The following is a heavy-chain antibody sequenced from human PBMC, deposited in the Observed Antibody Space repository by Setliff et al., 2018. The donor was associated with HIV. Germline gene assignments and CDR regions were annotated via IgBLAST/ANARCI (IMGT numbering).Heavy chain of an antibody. Sequence: NPSLPCAVSGVSLSNTDFYWTWVRQAPGVGLEWIGFIDYSGTTHYNPSLKSRVTISNDMSNNHFSLHLTSVTAADTAIYFCASEGPYYYGMDVWGQGTTVTV. CDR3: ASEGPYYYGMDV. CDR1: GVSLSNTDFY. D-gene: IGHD3-10*01. J-gene: IGHJ6*02. CDR2: IDYSGTT. V-gene: IGHV4-30-4*08.